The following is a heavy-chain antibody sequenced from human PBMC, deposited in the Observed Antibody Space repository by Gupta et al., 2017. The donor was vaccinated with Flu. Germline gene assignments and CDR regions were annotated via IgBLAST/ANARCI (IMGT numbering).Heavy chain of an antibody. CDR2: IIPIFGTA. V-gene: IGHV1-69*01. CDR1: GGTFSSYA. Sequence: QVQLVQSGAEVKKPGSSVKVSCKASGGTFSSYAIRWVRQAPGQGLEWMGGIIPIFGTANYAQKFQGRVTVTADESTSTAYMELSSLRSEDTAVYYCARISARSCPTCPVYYYYYYGMDGWGQGTTGTVSS. J-gene: IGHJ6*02. CDR3: ARISARSCPTCPVYYYYYYGMDG. D-gene: IGHD1-26*01.